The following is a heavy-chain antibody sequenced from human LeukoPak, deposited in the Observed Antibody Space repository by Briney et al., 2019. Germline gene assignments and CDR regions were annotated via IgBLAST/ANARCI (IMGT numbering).Heavy chain of an antibody. CDR3: ARRDSSGWYYAFDI. CDR2: IYYSGST. V-gene: IGHV4-39*01. CDR1: GGSISSSSYS. J-gene: IGHJ3*02. D-gene: IGHD6-19*01. Sequence: SETLSLPCTVSGGSISSSSYSWGWIRQPPGKGLEWIGSIYYSGSTYYNPSLKSRVTISVDTSKNQFSLKLSSVTAADTAVYYCARRDSSGWYYAFDIWGQGTMVTVSS.